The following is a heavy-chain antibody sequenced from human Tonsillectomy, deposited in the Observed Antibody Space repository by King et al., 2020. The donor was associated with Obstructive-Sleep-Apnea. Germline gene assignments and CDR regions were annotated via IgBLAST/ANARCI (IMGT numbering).Heavy chain of an antibody. V-gene: IGHV5-51*01. J-gene: IGHJ5*02. CDR1: GNSFTNDW. D-gene: IGHD4-23*01. CDR2: IYPGDSDT. CDR3: ARLLEVGTGAVGYNWFDP. Sequence: VQLVESGAEVKKPGESLKISCQGSGNSFTNDWIGWVRQMPGKGLEWMGIIYPGDSDTRYSPSFQGQVTISADKSISTAYLQWSSLKASDTGMYYCARLLEVGTGAVGYNWFDPWGQGTLVTVSS.